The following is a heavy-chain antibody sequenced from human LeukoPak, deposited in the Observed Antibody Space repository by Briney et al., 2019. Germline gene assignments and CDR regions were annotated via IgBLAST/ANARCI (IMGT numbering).Heavy chain of an antibody. Sequence: LRLSCAASGFTFSSYGMSWIRQPPGKGLEWIGEMNHSGSTNYNPSLKSRVTISVDTSKNQFSLKLSSVTAADTAVYYCARGRRWELLFTTHYFVYWGQGTLVTVSS. CDR2: MNHSGST. J-gene: IGHJ4*02. V-gene: IGHV4-34*01. D-gene: IGHD1-26*01. CDR3: ARGRRWELLFTTHYFVY. CDR1: GFTFSSYG.